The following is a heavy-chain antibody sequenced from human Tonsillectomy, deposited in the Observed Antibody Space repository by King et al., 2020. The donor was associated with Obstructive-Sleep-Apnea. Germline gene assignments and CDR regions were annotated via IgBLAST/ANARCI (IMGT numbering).Heavy chain of an antibody. D-gene: IGHD3-9*01. V-gene: IGHV3-9*01. CDR3: AKDYYDILTGYPDY. CDR1: GFTFDDYA. CDR2: INWNRGTI. J-gene: IGHJ4*02. Sequence: VQLVESGGGFVQPGRSLRLSCAASGFTFDDYAMHWVRQAPGKGLEWVSRINWNRGTIGYADSVKGRFTISRDNAKNSLYLQMNSLRAEDTALYYCAKDYYDILTGYPDYWGQGTLVTVSS.